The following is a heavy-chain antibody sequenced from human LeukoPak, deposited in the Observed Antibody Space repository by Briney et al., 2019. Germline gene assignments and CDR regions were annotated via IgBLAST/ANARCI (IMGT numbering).Heavy chain of an antibody. CDR3: ATDSPETAAFDY. CDR1: GFSFSTYS. CDR2: IVGSSSNI. Sequence: HPGGSLRLSCTASGFSFSTYSMNWVRQAPGKGLGWVSYIVGSSSNIYYADSVKGRFTISRDNAKNSLYLQMDSLRAEDTAVYYCATDSPETAAFDYWGQGTLVTVSS. V-gene: IGHV3-48*04. D-gene: IGHD1-1*01. J-gene: IGHJ4*02.